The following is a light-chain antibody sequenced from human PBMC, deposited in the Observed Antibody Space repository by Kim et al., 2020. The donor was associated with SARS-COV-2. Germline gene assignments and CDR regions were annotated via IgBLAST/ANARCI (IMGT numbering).Light chain of an antibody. CDR2: EDS. V-gene: IGLV3-1*01. CDR1: KLGDKY. Sequence: SYELTQPHSVSVSPGQTASITCSGDKLGDKYACWYQQKPGQSPVVVIYEDSKRPSGTPERFSGSNSGNTATLTISGTQAMDEADYYCQAWDSSTAVFGGG. CDR3: QAWDSSTAV. J-gene: IGLJ3*02.